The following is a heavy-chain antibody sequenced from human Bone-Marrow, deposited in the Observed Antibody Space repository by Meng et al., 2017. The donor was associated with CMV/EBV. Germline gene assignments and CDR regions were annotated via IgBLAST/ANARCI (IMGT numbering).Heavy chain of an antibody. CDR2: ISAYNGNT. Sequence: ASVKVSCKASGYTFTSYGISWVRQAPGQGLEWMGWISAYNGNTNYAQTLQGRVTMTTDTSTSTAYMELRSLISDGTAVYYCARAGGYIEIAARPPDYGGPGTLVTVAS. CDR1: GYTFTSYG. J-gene: IGHJ4*02. D-gene: IGHD6-6*01. V-gene: IGHV1-18*01. CDR3: ARAGGYIEIAARPPDY.